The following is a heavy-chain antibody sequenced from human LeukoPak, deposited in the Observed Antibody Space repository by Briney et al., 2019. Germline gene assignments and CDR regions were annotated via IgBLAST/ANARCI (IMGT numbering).Heavy chain of an antibody. CDR2: IRYDGSNK. V-gene: IGHV3-30*02. D-gene: IGHD6-19*01. Sequence: PGRSLRLSCAASGFTFSSYGMHWVRQAPGKGLEWVAFIRYDGSNKYYADSVKGRFTISRDNSKNTLYLQMNSLRAEDTAVYYCSSGWYGTFDYWGQGTLVTVSS. J-gene: IGHJ4*02. CDR1: GFTFSSYG. CDR3: SSGWYGTFDY.